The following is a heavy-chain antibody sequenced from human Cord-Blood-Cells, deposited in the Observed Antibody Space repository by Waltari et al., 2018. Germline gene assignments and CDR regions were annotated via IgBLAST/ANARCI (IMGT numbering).Heavy chain of an antibody. CDR3: ARPWDY. CDR1: GGSVSSGSYY. V-gene: IGHV4-61*01. CDR2: IYYSGST. J-gene: IGHJ4*02. Sequence: QVQLQESGPGLVKPSETLSLTCTVSGGSVSSGSYYWSWIRQPPGKGLEWIGYIYYSGSTNYNPSLKSRVTISVDTSKNQFSLKLSSVTAADTAVYYCARPWDYWGQGTLVTDSS.